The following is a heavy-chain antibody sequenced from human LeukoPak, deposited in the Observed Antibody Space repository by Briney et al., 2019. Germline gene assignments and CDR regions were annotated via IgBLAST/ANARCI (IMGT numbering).Heavy chain of an antibody. V-gene: IGHV1-2*02. CDR3: ARATVAGTRSYYYGMDV. J-gene: IGHJ6*02. CDR1: GYTFTGYY. CDR2: INPNSGGT. Sequence: ASVKVSCKASGYTFTGYYMHWVRQAPGQGLEWMGWINPNSGGTNYAQKFQGRVTMTRDTSISTAYMELSRLRSDDTAVYYCARATVAGTRSYYYGMDVWGQGTTVTVSS. D-gene: IGHD6-19*01.